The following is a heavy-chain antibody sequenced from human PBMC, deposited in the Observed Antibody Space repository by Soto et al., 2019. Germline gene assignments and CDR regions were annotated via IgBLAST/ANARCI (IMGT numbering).Heavy chain of an antibody. Sequence: TGGSLRLSCAASGFTFSSYAMHWVRQAPGKGLEWVAVISYDGSNKYYADSVKGRFTISRDNSKNTLYLQMNSLRAEDTAVYYCARAEQLYYFDYWGQGTLVTVSS. CDR3: ARAEQLYYFDY. CDR2: ISYDGSNK. D-gene: IGHD6-13*01. J-gene: IGHJ4*02. CDR1: GFTFSSYA. V-gene: IGHV3-30-3*01.